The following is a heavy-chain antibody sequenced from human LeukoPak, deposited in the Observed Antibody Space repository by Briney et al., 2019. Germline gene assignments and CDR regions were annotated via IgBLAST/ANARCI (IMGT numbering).Heavy chain of an antibody. J-gene: IGHJ4*02. CDR2: ILHDGSNK. V-gene: IGHV3-33*05. CDR1: GFTFSSYG. CDR3: VRDLRRGFTYGYGDY. Sequence: GGSLRLSCAASGFTFSSYGMHWVRQAPGKGLEWVELILHDGSNKYYADSVKGRFTISRDNSENTLYLQMNSLTVEDTAVYYCVRDLRRGFTYGYGDYWGQGTLVTVSS. D-gene: IGHD5-18*01.